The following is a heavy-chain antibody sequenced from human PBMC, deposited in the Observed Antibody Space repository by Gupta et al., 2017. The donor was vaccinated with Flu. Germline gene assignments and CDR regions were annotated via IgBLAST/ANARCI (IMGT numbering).Heavy chain of an antibody. CDR1: GLDSGFTVSRYS. CDR2: ISSTSYHV. J-gene: IGHJ4*02. Sequence: EVQLVESGGGVVKLGDSLRLTCAASGLDSGFTVSRYSMNWVRQAPGKGLELVSSISSTSYHVYYADSVKGRFTISRDNAKNSLYLQMSSLRVEDTAVYYCAKVSYIDDSWSGAHFDTWGQGALVIVSS. V-gene: IGHV3-21*02. D-gene: IGHD3-3*01. CDR3: AKVSYIDDSWSGAHFDT.